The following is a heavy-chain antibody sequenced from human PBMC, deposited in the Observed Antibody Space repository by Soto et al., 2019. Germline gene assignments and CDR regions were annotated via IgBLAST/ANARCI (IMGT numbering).Heavy chain of an antibody. Sequence: SQTLSLTCVISGDSVSSNSAAWNWIRRSPSRGLEWLGRTYYRSKWYNDYAVSVKSRITINPDTSKNQFSLQLNSVTPEDTAVYYCAREVYYYYYGMDVWGQGTTVTVSS. CDR1: GDSVSSNSAA. V-gene: IGHV6-1*01. CDR2: TYYRSKWYN. J-gene: IGHJ6*02. CDR3: AREVYYYYYGMDV.